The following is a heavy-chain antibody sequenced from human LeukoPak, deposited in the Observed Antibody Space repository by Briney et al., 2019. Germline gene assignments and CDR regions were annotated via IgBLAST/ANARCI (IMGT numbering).Heavy chain of an antibody. V-gene: IGHV1-24*01. Sequence: ASVKVSCKVSGYTLTELSMHWVRQAPGKGLEWMGGFDPEDGETIYAQKFQGRVTMTEDTSTDTAYMELSSLRSEDTAVYYCATYCSGGSCYSLLLAAAFDIWGQGTMVTVSS. D-gene: IGHD2-15*01. J-gene: IGHJ3*02. CDR3: ATYCSGGSCYSLLLAAAFDI. CDR2: FDPEDGET. CDR1: GYTLTELS.